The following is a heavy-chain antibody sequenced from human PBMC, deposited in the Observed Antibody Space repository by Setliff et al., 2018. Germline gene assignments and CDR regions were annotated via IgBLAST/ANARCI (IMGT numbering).Heavy chain of an antibody. J-gene: IGHJ4*02. Sequence: SGPTLVNPTQTLTLTCTFSGSSLSTSGMCVSWIRQPPGKALEWLARIDWDDDKYYSTSLKTRLTISKDTSKNQVVLTMTNMDPVDTATYYCARMRSRNYGSGSYWLDYWGQGTLVTVSS. CDR2: IDWDDDK. CDR1: GSSLSTSGMC. CDR3: ARMRSRNYGSGSYWLDY. D-gene: IGHD3-10*01. V-gene: IGHV2-70*11.